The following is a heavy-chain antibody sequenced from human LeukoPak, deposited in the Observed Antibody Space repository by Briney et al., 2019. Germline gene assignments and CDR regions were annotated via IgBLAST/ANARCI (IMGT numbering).Heavy chain of an antibody. D-gene: IGHD2-2*01. CDR2: ISSSSYT. Sequence: GGSLRLSCAASGFTFSDYYMSWIRQAPGKGLEWVSYISSSSYTNYADSVKGRFTISRDSAKNSLYLQMNSLRAEDTAVYYCARVPIVVVPAAQTYYFDYWGQGTLVTVSS. CDR1: GFTFSDYY. CDR3: ARVPIVVVPAAQTYYFDY. V-gene: IGHV3-11*06. J-gene: IGHJ4*02.